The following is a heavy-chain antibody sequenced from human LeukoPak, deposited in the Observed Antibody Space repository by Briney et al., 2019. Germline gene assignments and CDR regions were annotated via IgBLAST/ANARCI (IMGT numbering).Heavy chain of an antibody. CDR2: ISSNGGST. J-gene: IGHJ3*02. CDR1: GFTFSSYA. V-gene: IGHV3-64*01. D-gene: IGHD3-22*01. Sequence: GGSLRLSCAASGFTFSSYAMHWVRQAPGKGLEYVSAISSNGGSTYYANSVKGRFTISRDNSKNTLYLQMGSLRAEDMAVYYCARWGDYYDSSGYYSNAFDIWGQGTMVTASS. CDR3: ARWGDYYDSSGYYSNAFDI.